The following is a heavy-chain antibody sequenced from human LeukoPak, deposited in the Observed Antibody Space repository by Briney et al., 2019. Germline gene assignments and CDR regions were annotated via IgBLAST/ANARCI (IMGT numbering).Heavy chain of an antibody. J-gene: IGHJ4*02. Sequence: SETLSLTCAVSGGSISSSNWWSWVRPPPGKGLEWIGEIYHSGSTNYNPSLKSRVTISVDKSKNQFSLKLSSVTAADTAVYYCARLDGAWGSYATYWGQGTLVTVSS. D-gene: IGHD1-26*01. V-gene: IGHV4-4*02. CDR3: ARLDGAWGSYATY. CDR2: IYHSGST. CDR1: GGSISSSNW.